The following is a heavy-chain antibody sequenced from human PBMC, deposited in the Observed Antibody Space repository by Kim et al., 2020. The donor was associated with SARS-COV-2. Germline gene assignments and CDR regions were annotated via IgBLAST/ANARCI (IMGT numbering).Heavy chain of an antibody. D-gene: IGHD2-2*02. J-gene: IGHJ2*01. CDR3: ARDRLYQLLYTEWYFDL. V-gene: IGHV3-53*01. Sequence: KCRLTIARDHSKNTLYLQMNGLRAEDTAVYYCARDRLYQLLYTEWYFDLWGRGTLVTVSS.